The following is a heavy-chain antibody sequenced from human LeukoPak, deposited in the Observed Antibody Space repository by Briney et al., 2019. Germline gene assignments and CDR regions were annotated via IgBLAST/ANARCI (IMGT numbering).Heavy chain of an antibody. J-gene: IGHJ4*02. D-gene: IGHD3-3*01. Sequence: GGSLRLSCAASGFTFSSYAMHWVRQAPGKGLEWVAVISYDGSNKYYVDSVKGRFTISRDNSKNTLYLQMNSLRAEDTAVYYCARGTVLRFLEWLLYTDYWGQGTLVTVSS. V-gene: IGHV3-30*01. CDR2: ISYDGSNK. CDR3: ARGTVLRFLEWLLYTDY. CDR1: GFTFSSYA.